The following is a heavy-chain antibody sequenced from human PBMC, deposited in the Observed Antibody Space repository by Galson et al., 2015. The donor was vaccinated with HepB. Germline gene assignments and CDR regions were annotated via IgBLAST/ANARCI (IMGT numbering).Heavy chain of an antibody. Sequence: SLRLSCAASGFIVSDNFMSWVRQAPGKGLEWVAVISYDGSNKYYADSVKGRFTISRDNSKNTLYLQMNSLRAEDTAVYYCAGEAFDIWGQGTMVTVSS. J-gene: IGHJ3*02. CDR3: AGEAFDI. CDR1: GFIVSDNF. CDR2: ISYDGSNK. V-gene: IGHV3-30-3*01.